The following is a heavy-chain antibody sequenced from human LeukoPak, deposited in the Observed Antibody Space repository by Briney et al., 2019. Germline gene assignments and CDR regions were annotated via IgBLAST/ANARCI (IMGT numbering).Heavy chain of an antibody. Sequence: SETLSLTCAVYGGSFSGYYWSWIRQPPGKGREWIGEINHSGSTNYNLSLKSRVTIPVDTTKNQFSLKLSSVTAADTAVYYCAREVVVAQNWFDPWGQGTLVTVSS. CDR1: GGSFSGYY. D-gene: IGHD2-15*01. J-gene: IGHJ5*02. CDR2: INHSGST. CDR3: AREVVVAQNWFDP. V-gene: IGHV4-34*01.